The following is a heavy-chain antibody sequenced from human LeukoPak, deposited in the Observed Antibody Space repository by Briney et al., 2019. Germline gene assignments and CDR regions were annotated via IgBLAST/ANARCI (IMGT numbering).Heavy chain of an antibody. V-gene: IGHV3-7*01. CDR2: IKQDGNEK. J-gene: IGHJ4*02. CDR1: RFTFSSYW. D-gene: IGHD5-12*01. CDR3: ARDTLGEGDDSDYAVYYFDY. Sequence: GGSLRLSCAASRFTFSSYWMSWVRQAPGKGLEWVANIKQDGNEKYYVDSVKGRFTISRDNAKNSLYLQMNSLRGEDTAVYYCARDTLGEGDDSDYAVYYFDYWGQGTLVTVSS.